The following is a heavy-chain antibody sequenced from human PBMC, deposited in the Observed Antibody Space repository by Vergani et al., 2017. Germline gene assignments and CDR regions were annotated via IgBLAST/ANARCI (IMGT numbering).Heavy chain of an antibody. Sequence: QVQLVQSGAEVKKPGASVKVSCKASGYTFTSYGISWVRQAPGPGLEWMGWISAYNGNTNYAQKLQGRVTMTTDTSTSTAYMELRSLRSDDTAVYYCARVSPXIVVVPAALHNYYYYMDVGGKGTTVAVSS. CDR1: GYTFTSYG. CDR2: ISAYNGNT. D-gene: IGHD2-2*01. V-gene: IGHV1-18*01. CDR3: ARVSPXIVVVPAALHNYYYYMDV. J-gene: IGHJ6*03.